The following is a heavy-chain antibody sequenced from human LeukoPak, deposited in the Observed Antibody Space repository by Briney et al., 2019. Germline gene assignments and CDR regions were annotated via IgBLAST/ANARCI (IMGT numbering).Heavy chain of an antibody. CDR3: ARRRYNWNAIDY. Sequence: GGSLRLSCAASGFTFSDYYMSWIRQAPGKGLEWVSYISSSGSTIYYADSVKGQFTISRDNAKNSLYLQMNSLRAEDTAVYYCARRRYNWNAIDYWGQGTLVTVSS. V-gene: IGHV3-11*01. D-gene: IGHD1-20*01. CDR2: ISSSGSTI. J-gene: IGHJ4*02. CDR1: GFTFSDYY.